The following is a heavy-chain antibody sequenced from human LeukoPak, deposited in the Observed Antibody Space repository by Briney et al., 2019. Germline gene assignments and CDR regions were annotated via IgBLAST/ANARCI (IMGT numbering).Heavy chain of an antibody. Sequence: PGGSLRLSCSASGFTFSSYAMHWVRQAPEKGLEYVSAISNNGASTYYADSVKGRFTISRDNSKNTLYLQMNSLRAEDTAVYYCARDRLMVRGVIRSFSFDYWGQGALVTVSS. D-gene: IGHD3-10*01. CDR1: GFTFSSYA. CDR2: ISNNGAST. J-gene: IGHJ4*02. V-gene: IGHV3-64*04. CDR3: ARDRLMVRGVIRSFSFDY.